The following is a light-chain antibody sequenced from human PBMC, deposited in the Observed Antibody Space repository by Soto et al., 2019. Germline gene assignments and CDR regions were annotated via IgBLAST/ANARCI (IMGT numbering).Light chain of an antibody. J-gene: IGKJ4*01. CDR3: KKYKAYPLT. CDR1: QSISSW. CDR2: KAS. V-gene: IGKV1-5*03. Sequence: DIQLTQSPSTLSASVGDRVTITCRASQSISSWLAWYQQKPGEDPKLLVYKASRLESGVPSRISGSGSVTEFTLNISTLQPDDFATYYCKKYKAYPLTFGGGTKLEI.